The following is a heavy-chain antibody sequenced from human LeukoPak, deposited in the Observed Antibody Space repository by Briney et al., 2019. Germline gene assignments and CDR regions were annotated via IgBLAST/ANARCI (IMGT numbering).Heavy chain of an antibody. D-gene: IGHD2-15*01. V-gene: IGHV4-31*03. Sequence: SETLSLTCNVSGGSISSGGHYWSWIRQHPGKGLEWIGYMYHSGSTYYNPSLKSRVTISVDTSQNQFSLKLTSVTAADTAVYYCARQYCSGGSCYSDYWGQGTLVTVSS. CDR1: GGSISSGGHY. CDR3: ARQYCSGGSCYSDY. J-gene: IGHJ4*02. CDR2: MYHSGST.